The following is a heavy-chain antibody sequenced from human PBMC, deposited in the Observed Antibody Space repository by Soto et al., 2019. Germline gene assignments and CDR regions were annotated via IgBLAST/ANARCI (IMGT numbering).Heavy chain of an antibody. D-gene: IGHD3-10*01. CDR1: GFTFSSYG. CDR3: ARVITHYGSGRGYYYGMDV. J-gene: IGHJ6*02. CDR2: IWYDGSNK. V-gene: IGHV3-33*01. Sequence: QVQLVESGGGVVQPGRSLRLSCAASGFTFSSYGMHWVRQAPGKGLEWVAVIWYDGSNKYYADSVKGRFTISRDNSKNTLYLQMQSLRAEDTAVYYCARVITHYGSGRGYYYGMDVWGQGTTVTVSS.